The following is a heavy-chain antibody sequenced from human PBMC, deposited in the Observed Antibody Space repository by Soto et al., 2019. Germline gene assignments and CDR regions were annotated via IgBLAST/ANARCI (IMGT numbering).Heavy chain of an antibody. Sequence: ASVKVSCKASGYTFTSYAMHWVRQAPGQRLEWMGWINAGNGNTKYSQKFQGRVTITRDTSASTAYMELSSLRSEDTAVYYCARAGHHGGIVVVPAAMDLWFDPWGQGTLVTVSS. CDR1: GYTFTSYA. J-gene: IGHJ5*02. CDR3: ARAGHHGGIVVVPAAMDLWFDP. D-gene: IGHD2-2*01. CDR2: INAGNGNT. V-gene: IGHV1-3*01.